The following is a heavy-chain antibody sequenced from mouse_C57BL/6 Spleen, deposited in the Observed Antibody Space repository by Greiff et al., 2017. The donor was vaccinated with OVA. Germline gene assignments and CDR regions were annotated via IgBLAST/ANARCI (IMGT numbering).Heavy chain of an antibody. CDR2: FYPGSGST. D-gene: IGHD4-1*01. J-gene: IGHJ3*01. V-gene: IGHV1-55*01. CDR1: GYTFTSYW. CDR3: ARSKSWGELTGLAY. Sequence: QVQLQQPGAELVKPGASVKMSCKASGYTFTSYWITWVKQRPGQGLEWIGDFYPGSGSTNYNEKFKSKATLTVDTSSSTAYMQLSSLTSEDSAVYYCARSKSWGELTGLAYWGQGTLVTVSA.